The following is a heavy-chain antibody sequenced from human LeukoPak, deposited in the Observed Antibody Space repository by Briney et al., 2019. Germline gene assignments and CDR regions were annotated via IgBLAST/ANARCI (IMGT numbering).Heavy chain of an antibody. D-gene: IGHD3-3*01. CDR2: ISGSGGST. Sequence: GGSLRLSCAASGFTFSSYAMSWVRQAPGKGLEWVSAISGSGGSTYYADSVKGRFTISRDNSKNTLYLQMNSLRAEDTAVYYCAKETRLRFLGWPSGGYYGMDVWGQGTTVTVSS. CDR3: AKETRLRFLGWPSGGYYGMDV. V-gene: IGHV3-23*01. J-gene: IGHJ6*02. CDR1: GFTFSSYA.